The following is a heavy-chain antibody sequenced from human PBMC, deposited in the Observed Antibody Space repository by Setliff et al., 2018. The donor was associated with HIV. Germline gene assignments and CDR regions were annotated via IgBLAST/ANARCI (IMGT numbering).Heavy chain of an antibody. CDR1: GYTFTSYG. Sequence: GASVKVSCKASGYTFTSYGISWARQAPGQGLEWMGWISAYNGNTNYAQKLQGRVTMTTDTSTSTAYMELRSLRSDDTAVYYCARGGYSSGYYNYYYYMDVWGKGTTVTVSS. CDR2: ISAYNGNT. V-gene: IGHV1-18*01. J-gene: IGHJ6*03. D-gene: IGHD3-22*01. CDR3: ARGGYSSGYYNYYYYMDV.